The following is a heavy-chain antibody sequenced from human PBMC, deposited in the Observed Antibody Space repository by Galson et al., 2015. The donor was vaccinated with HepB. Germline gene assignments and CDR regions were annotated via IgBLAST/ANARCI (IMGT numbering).Heavy chain of an antibody. Sequence: SLRLSCAASGFTFSSYAMHWVRQAPGKGLEWVAVISYDGSNKYYADSVKGRFTISRDNSKNTLYLQMNSLRAEDTAVYYCASTVTWGQGTLVTVSS. V-gene: IGHV3-30-3*01. CDR3: ASTVT. D-gene: IGHD4-17*01. J-gene: IGHJ4*02. CDR1: GFTFSSYA. CDR2: ISYDGSNK.